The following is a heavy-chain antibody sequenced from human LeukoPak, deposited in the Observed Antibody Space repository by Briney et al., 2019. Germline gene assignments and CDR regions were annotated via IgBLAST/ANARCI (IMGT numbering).Heavy chain of an antibody. J-gene: IGHJ4*02. CDR3: ARHKGYSYADY. CDR2: ICYSGST. Sequence: SETLSLTCTVSGGSISSSSYYWGWIRQPPGKGLEWIGSICYSGSTYYNPSLKSRVTISVDTSKNQFSLKLSSVTAADTAVYYCARHKGYSYADYWGQGTLVTVSS. D-gene: IGHD5-18*01. CDR1: GGSISSSSYY. V-gene: IGHV4-39*01.